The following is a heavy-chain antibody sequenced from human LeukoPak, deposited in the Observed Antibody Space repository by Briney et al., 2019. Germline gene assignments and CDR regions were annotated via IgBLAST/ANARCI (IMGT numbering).Heavy chain of an antibody. CDR2: ISPDGNYI. CDR3: VSQRDHRVAVAGSFDN. CDR1: RFTFSSYW. V-gene: IGHV3-23*01. D-gene: IGHD6-19*01. Sequence: GGSLRLSCAASRFTFSSYWMSWVRQTPGTGLAWLSAISPDGNYIYYADSVKGRFTTSRDNSKNTLYLQMTSLRVEDTAVYFCVSQRDHRVAVAGSFDNWGQGTLISVSP. J-gene: IGHJ4*02.